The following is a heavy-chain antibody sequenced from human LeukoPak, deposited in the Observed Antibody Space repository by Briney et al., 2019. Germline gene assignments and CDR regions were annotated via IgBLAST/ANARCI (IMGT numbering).Heavy chain of an antibody. CDR3: AKELYYYGSGSYNY. CDR1: GFTFDDYT. V-gene: IGHV3-23*01. CDR2: ISGSGGST. J-gene: IGHJ4*02. D-gene: IGHD3-10*01. Sequence: GGSLRLSCAASGFTFDDYTMHWVRQAPGKGLEWVSAISGSGGSTYYADSVKGRFTISRDNSKNTLYLQMNSLRAEDTAVYYCAKELYYYGSGSYNYWGQGTLVTVSS.